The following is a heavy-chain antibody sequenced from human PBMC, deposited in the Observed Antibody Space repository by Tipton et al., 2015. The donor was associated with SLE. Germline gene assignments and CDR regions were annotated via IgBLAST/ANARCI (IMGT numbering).Heavy chain of an antibody. CDR2: IYYSGST. J-gene: IGHJ4*02. D-gene: IGHD6-19*01. V-gene: IGHV4-31*03. Sequence: TLSLTCTVSGGSISSGGHYWSWIRQHPGKGLEWIGYIYYSGSTYYNPSLKSRVTISVDTSKNQFSLKLSSVTAADTAVYYCARAGSSGWYGYWGQGTLVTVSS. CDR3: ARAGSSGWYGY. CDR1: GGSISSGGHY.